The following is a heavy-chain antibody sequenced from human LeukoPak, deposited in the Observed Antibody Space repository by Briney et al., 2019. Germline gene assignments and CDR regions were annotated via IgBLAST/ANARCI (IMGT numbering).Heavy chain of an antibody. V-gene: IGHV3-21*01. D-gene: IGHD3-22*01. Sequence: GGSLRLSCAASGFTFSSYAMNWVRQAPGKGLEWVSSISSSSSYIYYADSVKGRFTISRDNAKNSLYLQMNSLRAEDTAVYYCARALYTDYYDSSGPMDVWGQGTTVTVSS. CDR3: ARALYTDYYDSSGPMDV. CDR2: ISSSSSYI. CDR1: GFTFSSYA. J-gene: IGHJ6*02.